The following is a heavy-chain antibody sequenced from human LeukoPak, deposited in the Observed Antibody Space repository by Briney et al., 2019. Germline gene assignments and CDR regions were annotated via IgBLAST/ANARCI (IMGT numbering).Heavy chain of an antibody. V-gene: IGHV3-30-3*01. D-gene: IGHD1-1*01. CDR2: ISYDGSNK. CDR3: ARTLDERGFDY. CDR1: GFTFSSYA. J-gene: IGHJ4*02. Sequence: GRSLRLSCAASGFTFSSYAMHWVRQAPGKGLEWVAVISYDGSNKYYADSLKGRFTISRDNSKNTLYLQMNSLRAEDTAVYYCARTLDERGFDYWGQGTLVTVSS.